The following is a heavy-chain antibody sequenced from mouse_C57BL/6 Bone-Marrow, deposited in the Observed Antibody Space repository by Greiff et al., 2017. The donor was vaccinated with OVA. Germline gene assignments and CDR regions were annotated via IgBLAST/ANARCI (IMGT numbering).Heavy chain of an antibody. CDR2: IYPRDGST. CDR1: GYTFTSYD. Sequence: VQLVESGPELVKPGASVKLSCKASGYTFTSYDINWVKQRPGQGLEWIGWIYPRDGSTKYNEKFKGKATLTVDTSSSTAYMELHSLTSEDSAVYFCARDRTTVVEGYWYFDVWGTGTTVTVSS. J-gene: IGHJ1*03. V-gene: IGHV1-85*01. D-gene: IGHD1-1*01. CDR3: ARDRTTVVEGYWYFDV.